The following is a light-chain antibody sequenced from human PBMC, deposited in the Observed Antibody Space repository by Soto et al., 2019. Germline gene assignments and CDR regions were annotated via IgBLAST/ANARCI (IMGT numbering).Light chain of an antibody. CDR1: QSIISY. Sequence: DIQMTQSPSSLSASVGDIDTISFRASQSIISYLNWYQQKPGKGPNLLIYAASSLQSGVPSRFSGSRSGTDFTLTISSLQPEDFATYYCQQSYSTPRTFGQGTKVDI. V-gene: IGKV1-39*01. CDR2: AAS. J-gene: IGKJ1*01. CDR3: QQSYSTPRT.